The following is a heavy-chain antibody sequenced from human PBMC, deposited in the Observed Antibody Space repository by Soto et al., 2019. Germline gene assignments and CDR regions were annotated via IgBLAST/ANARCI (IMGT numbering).Heavy chain of an antibody. V-gene: IGHV3-64D*06. J-gene: IGHJ4*02. CDR3: VKSDILTGYSYYFDY. Sequence: PGGSLRLSCGVSGFTFRSYAMHWVRQAPGKGLEYVSAISSNGGSTYYADSVKGRFTISRDNSKNTLYLQMSSLRAEDTAVYYCVKSDILTGYSYYFDYWGQGTLVTAPQ. CDR1: GFTFRSYA. D-gene: IGHD3-9*01. CDR2: ISSNGGST.